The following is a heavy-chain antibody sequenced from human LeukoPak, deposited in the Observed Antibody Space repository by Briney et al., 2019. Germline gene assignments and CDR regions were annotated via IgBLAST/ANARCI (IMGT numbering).Heavy chain of an antibody. V-gene: IGHV1-2*02. Sequence: ASVKVSCKASGYTFTGYYMHWVRQAPGQGLEWMGWINPNSGGTNYAQKFQGRVTMTRDTSISTAYMELSSLRSDDTVVFYCARGSVVPNYMDVWGKGTTVTVSS. D-gene: IGHD2-21*01. J-gene: IGHJ6*03. CDR2: INPNSGGT. CDR3: ARGSVVPNYMDV. CDR1: GYTFTGYY.